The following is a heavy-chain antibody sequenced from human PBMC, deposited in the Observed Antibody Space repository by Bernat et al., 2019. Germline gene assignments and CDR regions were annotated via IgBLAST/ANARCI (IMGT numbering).Heavy chain of an antibody. Sequence: QVQLVESGGGVVQPGRSLRLSCAASGFTFSSYGMHWVRQAPGKGLEWVAVIWYDGSNKYYADSVQGRFTISRDNSKNTLYLQMNSLRAEDTAVYYCARDSREYSSSKRASLNYWGQGTLVTVSS. D-gene: IGHD6-6*01. CDR3: ARDSREYSSSKRASLNY. CDR2: IWYDGSNK. J-gene: IGHJ4*02. CDR1: GFTFSSYG. V-gene: IGHV3-33*01.